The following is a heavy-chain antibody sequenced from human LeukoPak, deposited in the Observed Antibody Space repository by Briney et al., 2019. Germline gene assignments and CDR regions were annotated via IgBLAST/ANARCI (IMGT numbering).Heavy chain of an antibody. CDR1: GFTVSSNY. CDR2: IYSGGST. J-gene: IGHJ4*02. V-gene: IGHV3-53*01. Sequence: PGGSLRLSCAASGFTVSSNYMSWVRQAPGKGLEWVSVIYSGGSTYYADSVKGRFTISRDNSKNTLYLQMNSLRAEDTAVYYCARVWYDILTGYVDYWGQGTLVTVSS. CDR3: ARVWYDILTGYVDY. D-gene: IGHD3-9*01.